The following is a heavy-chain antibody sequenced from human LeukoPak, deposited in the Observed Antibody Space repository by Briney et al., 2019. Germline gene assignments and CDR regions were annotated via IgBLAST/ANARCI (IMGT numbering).Heavy chain of an antibody. J-gene: IGHJ4*02. CDR1: GFTFSSYG. V-gene: IGHV3-30*02. CDR2: IRYDGSNK. D-gene: IGHD3-22*01. CDR3: AKDVNYYDSSGYSPFDY. Sequence: GGSLRLSCAASGFTFSSYGMHWVRQAPGKGLEWVAFIRYDGSNKYYADSVKGRFTISRDNSKNTLYLQMNSLRAEDTAVYYCAKDVNYYDSSGYSPFDYWGQGTLVTVSS.